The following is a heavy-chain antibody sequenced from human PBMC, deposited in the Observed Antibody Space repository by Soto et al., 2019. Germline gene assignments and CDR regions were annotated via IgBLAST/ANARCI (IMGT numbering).Heavy chain of an antibody. CDR1: GFTFSTYG. D-gene: IGHD2-8*01. J-gene: IGHJ4*02. CDR2: IWHDGSNT. CDR3: ASGTNGAFFVY. Sequence: GGSLRLSCAASGFTFSTYGMHWVRQAPGKGLEWVAHIWHDGSNTYYTDSVKGRFTISRDNSKNTLYLQMNSLRAEDTAVYYCASGTNGAFFVYWGQGILVTVSS. V-gene: IGHV3-33*01.